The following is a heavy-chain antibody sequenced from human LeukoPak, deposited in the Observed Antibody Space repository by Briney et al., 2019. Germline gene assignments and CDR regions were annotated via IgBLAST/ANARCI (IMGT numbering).Heavy chain of an antibody. CDR2: IYYSGST. CDR1: GGSISSYY. Sequence: SSETLSLTCTVSGGSISSYYWSWIRQPPGKGLEWIGYIYYSGSTNYNPSLKSRVTISVDTSKNQFSLKLSSVTAADTAVYYCARGRGYFKLNDAFDIWGQGTMVTVSS. CDR3: ARGRGYFKLNDAFDI. J-gene: IGHJ3*02. D-gene: IGHD5-18*01. V-gene: IGHV4-59*12.